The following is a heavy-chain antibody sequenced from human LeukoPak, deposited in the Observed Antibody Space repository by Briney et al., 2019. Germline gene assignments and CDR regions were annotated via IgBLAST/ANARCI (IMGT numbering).Heavy chain of an antibody. J-gene: IGHJ4*02. V-gene: IGHV4-59*01. CDR1: GGSISSYY. D-gene: IGHD3-10*01. CDR3: ARSGSGSYYFDY. CDR2: IYYSGST. Sequence: PSETPSLTCTVSGGSISSYYWSWIRQPPGKGLEWIGYIYYSGSTNYNPSLKSRVTISVDTSKNQFSLKLSSVTAADTAVYYCARSGSGSYYFDYWGQGTLVTVSS.